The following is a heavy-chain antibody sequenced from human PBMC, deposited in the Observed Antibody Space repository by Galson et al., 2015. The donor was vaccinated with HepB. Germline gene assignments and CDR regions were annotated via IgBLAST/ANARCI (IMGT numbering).Heavy chain of an antibody. CDR1: GFTFSNAW. D-gene: IGHD3-10*01. J-gene: IGHJ3*02. Sequence: SLRLSCAASGFTFSNAWMSWVRQAPGKGLEWVGRIKSKTDGGTTDYAAPVKGRFTISRDDSKNTLYLQMNSLKTEDTAVYYCTTRSYYGSGRGLAFDIWGQGTMVTVSS. CDR2: IKSKTDGGTT. V-gene: IGHV3-15*01. CDR3: TTRSYYGSGRGLAFDI.